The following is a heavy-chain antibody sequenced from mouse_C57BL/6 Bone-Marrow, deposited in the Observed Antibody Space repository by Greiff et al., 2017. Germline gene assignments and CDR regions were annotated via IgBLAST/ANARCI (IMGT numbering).Heavy chain of an antibody. Sequence: VKLQESGAELVKPGASVKLSCKASGYTFTSYWMHWVKQRPGQGLEWIGMIHPNSGSTNYNEKFKSKATLTVDKSSSTAYMQLSSLTSEDSAVYYCARRYYSSYAMDYWGQGTSVTVSS. CDR1: GYTFTSYW. V-gene: IGHV1-64*01. CDR2: IHPNSGST. CDR3: ARRYYSSYAMDY. D-gene: IGHD1-1*01. J-gene: IGHJ4*01.